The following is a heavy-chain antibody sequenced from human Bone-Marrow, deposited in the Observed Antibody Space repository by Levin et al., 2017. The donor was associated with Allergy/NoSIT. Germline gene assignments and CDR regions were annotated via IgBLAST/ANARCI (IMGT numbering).Heavy chain of an antibody. CDR2: IYWDDDK. D-gene: IGHD5-24*01. V-gene: IGHV2-5*02. J-gene: IGHJ4*02. Sequence: VSGPTLVKPTQTLTLTCTFSGFSLSTTGVGVGWIRQPPGEALEWLTLIYWDDDKRYSPSLKSRLTITKDASKHQVVLTMTNMNTVDTATYYCAAQLGSYNHDCGQGTLVTATS. CDR3: AAQLGSYNHD. CDR1: GFSLSTTGVG.